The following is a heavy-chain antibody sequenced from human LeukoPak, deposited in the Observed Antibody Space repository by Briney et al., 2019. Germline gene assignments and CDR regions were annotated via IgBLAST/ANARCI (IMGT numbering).Heavy chain of an antibody. D-gene: IGHD3/OR15-3a*01. CDR3: AKRDWLGGAFDI. CDR2: ISGSATGSVTT. Sequence: GGSLRLSCAASGFTFSTYAMNWVRQAPGKGLEWVSAISGSATGSVTTYSTDSVKGLFTISTDNSKTTLSLQMNSLRAEDTAVYYCAKRDWLGGAFDIWGQGTMVTVSS. V-gene: IGHV3-23*01. J-gene: IGHJ3*02. CDR1: GFTFSTYA.